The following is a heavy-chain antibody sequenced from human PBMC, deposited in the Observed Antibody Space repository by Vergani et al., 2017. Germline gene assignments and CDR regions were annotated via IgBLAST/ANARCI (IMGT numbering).Heavy chain of an antibody. J-gene: IGHJ1*01. Sequence: QVQLQESGPGLVKPPGTLSLTCAVSGGSISGTNWWSWVRQSPGKGLEWIGTIYYTGTTYYNEAHKSRLTISVDTSKNQFSLNLTSVTATDTAVYYCTRHGRSGWAGYFQHWGQGTLVTASS. V-gene: IGHV4-4*03. D-gene: IGHD6-19*01. CDR1: GGSISGTNW. CDR2: IYYTGTT. CDR3: TRHGRSGWAGYFQH.